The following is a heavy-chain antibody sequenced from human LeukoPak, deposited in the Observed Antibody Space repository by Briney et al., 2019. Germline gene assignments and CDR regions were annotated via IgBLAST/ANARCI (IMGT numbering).Heavy chain of an antibody. CDR1: GFTFSSYW. CDR2: INSDGSST. D-gene: IGHD3-3*01. V-gene: IGHV3-74*01. J-gene: IGHJ4*02. Sequence: GGSLRLSCAASGFTFSSYWMHSVRQAPGKGLVWVSRINSDGSSTSYADSVKGRFTISRDNAKNTLYLQMNSLRAEDTAVYYCARGGDDFWSGYFIDYWGQGTLVTVSS. CDR3: ARGGDDFWSGYFIDY.